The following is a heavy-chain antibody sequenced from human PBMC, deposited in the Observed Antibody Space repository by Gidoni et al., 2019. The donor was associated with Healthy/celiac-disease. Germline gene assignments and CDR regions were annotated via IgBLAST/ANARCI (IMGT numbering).Heavy chain of an antibody. D-gene: IGHD1-26*01. CDR3: ARVRGMVAPHELDY. CDR2: ISSSSSTI. V-gene: IGHV3-48*01. Sequence: EVQLVESGGGLVQPGGSLRLSCAAAGFPFSSYSMNWVRQAPGKGLEWVSYISSSSSTIYYADSVKGRFTISRDNAKNSLYLQMNSLRAEDTAVYYCARVRGMVAPHELDYWGQGTLVTVSS. CDR1: GFPFSSYS. J-gene: IGHJ4*02.